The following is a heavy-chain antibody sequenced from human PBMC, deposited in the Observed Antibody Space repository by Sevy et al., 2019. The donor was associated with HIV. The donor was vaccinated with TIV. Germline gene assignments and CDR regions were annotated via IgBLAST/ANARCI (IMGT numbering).Heavy chain of an antibody. J-gene: IGHJ5*01. CDR3: ARDAARVIVPTAGFDS. V-gene: IGHV3-33*08. Sequence: GGSLRLSCVASGFIFTSYGIHWVRQAPGKGLEWVAVISFDRDKKYYADSVKGRFTISRDNSKKTLYLQMNSLRDEDTAIYYCARDAARVIVPTAGFDSWGQGTLVTVSS. CDR1: GFIFTSYG. CDR2: ISFDRDKK. D-gene: IGHD1-1*01.